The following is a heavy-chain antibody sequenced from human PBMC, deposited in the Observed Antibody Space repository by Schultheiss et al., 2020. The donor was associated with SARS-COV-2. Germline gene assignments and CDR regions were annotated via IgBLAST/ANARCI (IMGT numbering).Heavy chain of an antibody. CDR1: GFTFDTYS. Sequence: GESLKISCAASGFTFDTYSLNWVRQAPGKGLEWVSSISSSGGYIFYADSVKGRFTISRDNAKNSLFLQMNSLRAEDTAVYYCAREGYYDSSDYYSAYYYAMDVWGQGTTVTVSS. CDR2: ISSSGGYI. J-gene: IGHJ6*02. D-gene: IGHD3-22*01. CDR3: AREGYYDSSDYYSAYYYAMDV. V-gene: IGHV3-21*01.